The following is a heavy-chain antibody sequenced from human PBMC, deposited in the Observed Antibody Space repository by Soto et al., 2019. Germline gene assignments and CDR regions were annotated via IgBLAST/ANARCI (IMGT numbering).Heavy chain of an antibody. Sequence: ASVRVSCKASGYTFTSYGISWVRQAPGQGLEWMGWISAYNGNTNYAQKLQGRVTMTTDTSTSTAYMELRSLRSDDTAVYYCARGAGYCSGGSCFPDYWGQGTLVTVSS. CDR2: ISAYNGNT. J-gene: IGHJ4*02. CDR3: ARGAGYCSGGSCFPDY. D-gene: IGHD2-15*01. V-gene: IGHV1-18*01. CDR1: GYTFTSYG.